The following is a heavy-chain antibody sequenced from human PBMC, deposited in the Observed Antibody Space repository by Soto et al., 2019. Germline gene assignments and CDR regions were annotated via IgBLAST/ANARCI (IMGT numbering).Heavy chain of an antibody. V-gene: IGHV1-18*01. D-gene: IGHD4-4*01. CDR2: ISAYNGNT. Sequence: ASVKVSCKASGYTFTSYGISWVRQAPGQGLEWMGWISAYNGNTNYAQKLQGRVTMTTDTSTSTAYMELRSLRSDDTAVYYCARPTTVTTFPYYYGMDVWGQGTTVTVSS. CDR1: GYTFTSYG. CDR3: ARPTTVTTFPYYYGMDV. J-gene: IGHJ6*02.